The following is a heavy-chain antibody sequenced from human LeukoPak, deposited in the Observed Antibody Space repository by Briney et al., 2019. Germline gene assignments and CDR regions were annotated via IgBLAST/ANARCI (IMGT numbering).Heavy chain of an antibody. CDR1: GGSISSYY. V-gene: IGHV4-59*01. CDR2: ISYCGSP. D-gene: IGHD4-23*01. J-gene: IGHJ4*02. CDR3: ARDNGNSTFDY. Sequence: SETLSLTCTVSGGSISSYYWNWIRQPPGKGLEWIGYISYCGSPNYNPSLGSRVTISVDTSKNQFSLNLSSVTAADMAVYYCARDNGNSTFDYWGQGTLVTVSS.